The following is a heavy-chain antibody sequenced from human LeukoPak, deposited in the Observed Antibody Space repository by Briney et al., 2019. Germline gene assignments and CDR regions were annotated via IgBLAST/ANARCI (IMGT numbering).Heavy chain of an antibody. V-gene: IGHV3-30*02. D-gene: IGHD6-19*01. J-gene: IGHJ4*02. Sequence: GGSLRLSCAASGFTFRSYGMHWVRQAPGKGLEGVAFIRYDGSNEYYAESVKGRFTVSRDNAKNTLYLQMSSLRPDDTGLYYCSTSSDWYPVSSDHWGQGTLFTVSS. CDR3: STSSDWYPVSSDH. CDR2: IRYDGSNE. CDR1: GFTFRSYG.